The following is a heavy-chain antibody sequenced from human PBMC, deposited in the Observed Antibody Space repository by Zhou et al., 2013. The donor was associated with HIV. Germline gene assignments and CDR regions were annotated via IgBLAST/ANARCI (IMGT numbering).Heavy chain of an antibody. CDR1: GYTFTGYY. D-gene: IGHD5-12*01. V-gene: IGHV1-2*02. CDR3: ARADGYTSSGFDY. Sequence: VQLVQSGAEVKKPGASVKVSCKASGYTFTGYYMHWVRQAPGQGLEWMGWINPNSGGTNYVQKFQGRVTMTRDTSISTAYMELSRLRSDDTAVYYCARADGYTSSGFDYWGQGTLVTVSS. CDR2: INPNSGGT. J-gene: IGHJ4*02.